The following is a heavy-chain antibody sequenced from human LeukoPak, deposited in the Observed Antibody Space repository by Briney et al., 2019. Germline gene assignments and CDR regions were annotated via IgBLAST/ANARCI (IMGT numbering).Heavy chain of an antibody. CDR1: GFTFSSYG. CDR3: ARDTTWFGELSPDY. J-gene: IGHJ4*02. Sequence: GGSLRLSCAASGFTFSSYGMHWVRQAPGEGLEWVAVIWYDGSNKYYADSVKGRFTISRDNSKNTLYLQMNSLRAEDTAVYYCARDTTWFGELSPDYWGQGTLVTVSS. CDR2: IWYDGSNK. D-gene: IGHD3-10*01. V-gene: IGHV3-33*01.